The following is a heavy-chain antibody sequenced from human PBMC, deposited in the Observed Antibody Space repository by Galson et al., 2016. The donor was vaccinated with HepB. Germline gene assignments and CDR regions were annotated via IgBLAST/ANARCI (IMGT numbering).Heavy chain of an antibody. V-gene: IGHV3-30*18. CDR1: GFTFSNYG. Sequence: SLRLSCAASGFTFSNYGMHWVRQAPGKGLEWVAVISYDGGNTYCADSVKGRFTISRDNSKNTLHLQMNSLRSEDTAVYYCAKNDILAGYSAFDYWGRGTLVTVSS. CDR3: AKNDILAGYSAFDY. CDR2: ISYDGGNT. J-gene: IGHJ4*02. D-gene: IGHD3-9*01.